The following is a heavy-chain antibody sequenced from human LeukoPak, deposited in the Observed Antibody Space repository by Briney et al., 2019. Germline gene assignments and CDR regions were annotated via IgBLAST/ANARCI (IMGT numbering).Heavy chain of an antibody. V-gene: IGHV4-4*07. J-gene: IGHJ4*02. CDR3: AREGYGDSD. CDR1: GGSVSSYY. CDR2: VYTSGTT. D-gene: IGHD4-17*01. Sequence: SETLSLTCTVSGGSVSSYYWSWIRQPAGKGLEFIGRVYTSGTTNYNPPLKSRVTISVDTSENQFFLKLSSVTAADTAVYYCAREGYGDSDWGQGTLVTVSS.